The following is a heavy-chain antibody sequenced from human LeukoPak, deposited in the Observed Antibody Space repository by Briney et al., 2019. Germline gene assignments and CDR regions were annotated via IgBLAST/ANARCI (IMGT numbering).Heavy chain of an antibody. CDR3: ARSSSYFTYFDL. CDR1: GFTLRDYY. Sequence: GGSLRLSCAASGFTLRDYYMGWIRQAPGKGLEWISYMSSTGNTIYYAESVKGRFTVSRDSANNSMSLQMTSLRAEDSAVYYCARSSSYFTYFDLWGRDTLVTVSS. J-gene: IGHJ2*01. CDR2: MSSTGNTI. V-gene: IGHV3-11*04. D-gene: IGHD2/OR15-2a*01.